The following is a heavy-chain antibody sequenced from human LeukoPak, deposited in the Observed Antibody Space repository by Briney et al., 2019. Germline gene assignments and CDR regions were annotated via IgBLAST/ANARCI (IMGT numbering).Heavy chain of an antibody. J-gene: IGHJ6*03. CDR3: ASAGTLYSGYDLLVYYYYYMDV. CDR2: IIPIFGTA. D-gene: IGHD5-12*01. CDR1: GGTFSSYA. V-gene: IGHV1-69*13. Sequence: SVKVSCKASGGTFSSYAISWVRQAPGQGLEWMGGIIPIFGTANYAQKFQGRVTITADESTSTAYMELSSLRSEDTAVYYCASAGTLYSGYDLLVYYYYYMDVWGKGTTVTISS.